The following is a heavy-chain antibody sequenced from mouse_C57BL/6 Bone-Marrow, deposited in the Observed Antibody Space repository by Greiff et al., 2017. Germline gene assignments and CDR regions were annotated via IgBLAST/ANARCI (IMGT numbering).Heavy chain of an antibody. CDR1: GYAFSSSW. Sequence: QVQLQQSGPELVKPGASVKISCKASGYAFSSSWMNWVKQRPGKGLEWIGRIYPGDGDTNYNGKFKGKATLTADKSSSTAYMQLSSLTSEDSAVYFCARRRDYGRGAMDHWGQGTSVTVSS. J-gene: IGHJ4*01. CDR3: ARRRDYGRGAMDH. D-gene: IGHD1-1*01. CDR2: IYPGDGDT. V-gene: IGHV1-82*01.